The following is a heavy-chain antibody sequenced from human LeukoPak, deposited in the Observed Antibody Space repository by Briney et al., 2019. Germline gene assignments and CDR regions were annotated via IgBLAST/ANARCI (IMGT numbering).Heavy chain of an antibody. CDR3: ASTPHYGNYGESYNWFDP. CDR2: IYYSGST. D-gene: IGHD4-11*01. Sequence: SETLSLTCTVSGGSISSYYWSWIRQPPGKGLEWIGYIYYSGSTNYNPSLKSRVTISVDTSKNQFSLKLSSVTAADTAVYYCASTPHYGNYGESYNWFDPWGQGTLVTVSS. CDR1: GGSISSYY. V-gene: IGHV4-59*01. J-gene: IGHJ5*02.